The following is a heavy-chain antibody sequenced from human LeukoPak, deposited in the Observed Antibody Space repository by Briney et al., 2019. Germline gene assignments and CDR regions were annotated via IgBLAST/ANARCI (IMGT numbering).Heavy chain of an antibody. Sequence: GGSLRLSCAASGFTFSSYAMSWVRQAPGKGLEWVSAISGSGGSTYYADSVKGRFTISRDNSKNTLYLQMNSLRAGDTAVYYCASRGIFGVVPIDYWGPGTLVTVSS. CDR1: GFTFSSYA. D-gene: IGHD3-3*01. V-gene: IGHV3-23*01. CDR3: ASRGIFGVVPIDY. J-gene: IGHJ4*02. CDR2: ISGSGGST.